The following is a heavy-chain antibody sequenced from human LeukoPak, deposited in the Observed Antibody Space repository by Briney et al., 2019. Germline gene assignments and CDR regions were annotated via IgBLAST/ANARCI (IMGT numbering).Heavy chain of an antibody. Sequence: GESRKISCKGSGYSFTSYWIGWVRQVPGKGLEWMGIIYPGDSHTRYSPSFQGQVTISAGKSISTAYLQWSSLKASDTAMYYCARLPTNSETYFDYWGQGTLVTLFS. D-gene: IGHD1-26*01. CDR3: ARLPTNSETYFDY. CDR2: IYPGDSHT. V-gene: IGHV5-51*01. CDR1: GYSFTSYW. J-gene: IGHJ4*02.